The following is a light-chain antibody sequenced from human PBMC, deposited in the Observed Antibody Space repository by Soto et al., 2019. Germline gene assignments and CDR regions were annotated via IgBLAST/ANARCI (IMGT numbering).Light chain of an antibody. CDR3: QHYNRYSEA. V-gene: IGKV1-5*03. CDR2: KAS. J-gene: IGKJ1*01. Sequence: DIQMTQSPSTLSGSVGDRVTITCRASQTISSWLAWYQQKTGKAPKLLIYKASTIKSGVPLRFSGSGSGTEFTITIRSLQLDDFGTYYCQHYNRYSEAFDQGTTVDIK. CDR1: QTISSW.